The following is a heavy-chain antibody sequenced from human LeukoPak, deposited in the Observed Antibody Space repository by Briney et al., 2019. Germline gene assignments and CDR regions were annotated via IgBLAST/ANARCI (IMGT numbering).Heavy chain of an antibody. V-gene: IGHV4-61*02. J-gene: IGHJ4*02. Sequence: PSETLSLTCTVSGGSISSGSYYWSWIRQPAGKGLEWIGRIYTSGNTNYNPSLKSRVTISVDTSKNQFSLKLSSVTAADTAVYYCAREGPALGSGSYFLGNFDYWGQGTLVTVSS. CDR3: AREGPALGSGSYFLGNFDY. CDR2: IYTSGNT. D-gene: IGHD3-10*01. CDR1: GGSISSGSYY.